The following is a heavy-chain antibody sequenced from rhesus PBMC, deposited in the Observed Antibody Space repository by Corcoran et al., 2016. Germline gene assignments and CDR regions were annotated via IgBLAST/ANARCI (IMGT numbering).Heavy chain of an antibody. J-gene: IGHJ4*01. CDR3: ARARGFQY. CDR2: NNGKSGST. Sequence: QVQLQESGPGLVKPSETLSLTFAVSGGSFSRYWWSWIRQPPGKGLEWIWENNGKSGSTNDNPSLKSRVNMSKDASKNQFSLKLSSVTAADTAVYYCARARGFQYWGQGVLVTVSS. CDR1: GGSFSRYW. V-gene: IGHV4-80*01. D-gene: IGHD3-9*01.